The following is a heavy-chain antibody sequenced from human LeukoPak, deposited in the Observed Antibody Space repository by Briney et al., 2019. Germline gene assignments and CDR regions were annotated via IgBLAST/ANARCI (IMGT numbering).Heavy chain of an antibody. V-gene: IGHV3-53*01. Sequence: PGGSLRLSCAASGFTFGTYAMSWVRQAPGKGLEWVSVIYSGGSTYYADSVKGRFTISRDNSKNTLYLQMNSLRAEDTAVYYCARDSDYWGQGTLVTVSS. J-gene: IGHJ4*02. CDR2: IYSGGST. CDR3: ARDSDY. CDR1: GFTFGTYA.